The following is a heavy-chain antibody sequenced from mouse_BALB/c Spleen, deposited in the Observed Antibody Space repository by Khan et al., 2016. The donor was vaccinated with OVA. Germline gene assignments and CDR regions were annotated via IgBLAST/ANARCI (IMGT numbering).Heavy chain of an antibody. J-gene: IGHJ2*01. CDR2: ISYSGNT. CDR1: GYSITTDYA. Sequence: EVQLQESGPGLVKPSQSLSLTCTVTGYSITTDYAWNWIRQFPGNKLEWMGYISYSGNTKYNPSLKSRISITRDTSKNQFFLQLKSVTTEDTARDYCARDYGGDFDYWGQGTTLTVSS. CDR3: ARDYGGDFDY. V-gene: IGHV3-2*02. D-gene: IGHD1-1*02.